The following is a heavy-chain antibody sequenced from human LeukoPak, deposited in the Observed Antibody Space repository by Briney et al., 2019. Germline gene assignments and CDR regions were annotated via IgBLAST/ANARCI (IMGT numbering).Heavy chain of an antibody. D-gene: IGHD2-15*01. Sequence: PGGSLRLSCAASGLTFSSYGMSWVRQAPGKGLEWVSAISGSGGSTYYADSVKGRFTISRDNSKNTLYLQMNSLRAEDTAMYYCARDHRLYCNGGSYSLMDVWGKGTTVTIFS. CDR1: GLTFSSYG. CDR3: ARDHRLYCNGGSYSLMDV. J-gene: IGHJ6*03. CDR2: ISGSGGST. V-gene: IGHV3-23*01.